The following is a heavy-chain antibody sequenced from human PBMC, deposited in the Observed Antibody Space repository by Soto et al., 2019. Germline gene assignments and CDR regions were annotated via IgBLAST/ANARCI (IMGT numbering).Heavy chain of an antibody. CDR3: AREGSGSYDYYYMDV. J-gene: IGHJ6*03. D-gene: IGHD1-26*01. CDR2: IYSGGST. Sequence: GGSLRLSCAASGFTVSSNYMSWVRQAPGKGLEWVSVIYSGGSTYYADSVKGRFTISRDNSKNTLYLQMNSLRAEDTAVYYCAREGSGSYDYYYMDVWGKGTTVTVSS. CDR1: GFTVSSNY. V-gene: IGHV3-53*01.